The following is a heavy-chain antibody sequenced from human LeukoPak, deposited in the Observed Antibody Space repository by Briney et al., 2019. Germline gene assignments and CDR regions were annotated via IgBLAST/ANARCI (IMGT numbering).Heavy chain of an antibody. J-gene: IGHJ4*01. V-gene: IGHV4-38-2*01. Sequence: SETLSLTCAVSGYSISSGYYWCWIRQPPGKGLEWIGSIYHSGSTFYNPSLKSRVTISLDTSKNHFSLKLSSVTAADTAVYYCARAPFGDYGGYFDYWGHGTLVTVSS. CDR3: ARAPFGDYGGYFDY. CDR2: IYHSGST. D-gene: IGHD4-17*01. CDR1: GYSISSGYY.